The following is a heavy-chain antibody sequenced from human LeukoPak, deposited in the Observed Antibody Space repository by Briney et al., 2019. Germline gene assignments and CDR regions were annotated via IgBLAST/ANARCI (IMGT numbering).Heavy chain of an antibody. CDR1: GFTFTNYA. D-gene: IGHD1-14*01. CDR3: AKGGTVPWTGFDS. Sequence: GSLRLSCAASGFTFTNYAINWVRQAPGKGLEWVSGISAGGESTYYADSVRGRSAISRDNSKNTLWLHVNSLRVEDTAVYYCAKGGTVPWTGFDSWGQGTLVTVSS. CDR2: ISAGGEST. J-gene: IGHJ4*02. V-gene: IGHV3-23*01.